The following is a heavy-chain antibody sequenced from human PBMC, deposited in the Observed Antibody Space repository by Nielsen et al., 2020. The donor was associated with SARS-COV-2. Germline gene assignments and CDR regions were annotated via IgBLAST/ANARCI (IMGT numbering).Heavy chain of an antibody. D-gene: IGHD6-13*01. CDR3: AREAIAAAGYYYYGMDV. J-gene: IGHJ6*02. Sequence: GESLKISCAASGFTFYSYAMTWVRQAPGKGLEWVSSISSSSSYIYYADSVKGRFTISRDNAKNSLYLQMNSLRAEDTAVYYCAREAIAAAGYYYYGMDVWGQGTTVTVSS. CDR1: GFTFYSYA. CDR2: ISSSSSYI. V-gene: IGHV3-21*01.